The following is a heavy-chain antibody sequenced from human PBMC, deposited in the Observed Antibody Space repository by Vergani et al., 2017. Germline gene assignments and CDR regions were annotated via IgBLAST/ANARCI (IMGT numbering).Heavy chain of an antibody. D-gene: IGHD2-2*03. J-gene: IGHJ5*02. CDR3: AHSRMDIVVVPAASNWFDP. Sequence: QITLKESGPTLVKPTQTLTLTCTFSGFSLSTSGVGVGWIRQPPGKALEWLALIYWDDDKRYSPSLKSRLTITKDTSKNQVVLTMTNLDPVDTATYYCAHSRMDIVVVPAASNWFDPWGQGTLVTVSS. CDR2: IYWDDDK. V-gene: IGHV2-5*02. CDR1: GFSLSTSGVG.